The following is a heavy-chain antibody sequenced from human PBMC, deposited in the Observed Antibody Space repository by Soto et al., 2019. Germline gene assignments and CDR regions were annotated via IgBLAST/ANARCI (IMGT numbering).Heavy chain of an antibody. Sequence: SETLSLTCAVYGGSFSGYYWSWIRQPPGKGLEWIGETNHSGSTNYNPSLKSRVTISVDTSKNQFSLKLSSVTAADTAVYYCARGRWYLVRYYYGMDVWGQGTTVTVSS. V-gene: IGHV4-34*01. CDR2: TNHSGST. CDR3: ARGRWYLVRYYYGMDV. CDR1: GGSFSGYY. J-gene: IGHJ6*02. D-gene: IGHD2-15*01.